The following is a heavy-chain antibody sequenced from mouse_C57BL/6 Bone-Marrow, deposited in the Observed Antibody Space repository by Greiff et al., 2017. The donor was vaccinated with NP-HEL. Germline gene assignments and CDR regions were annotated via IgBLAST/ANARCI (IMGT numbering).Heavy chain of an antibody. J-gene: IGHJ3*01. CDR3: ARPYSNYGAY. V-gene: IGHV5-9*01. Sequence: EVQLVESGGGLVKPGGSLKLSCAASGFTFSSYTMSWVRQTPEKRLEWVATISGGGGNTYYPDSVKGRFTISRDNANTTLYLQMSSLRSEDTALYYCARPYSNYGAYWGQGTLVTVSA. D-gene: IGHD2-5*01. CDR2: ISGGGGNT. CDR1: GFTFSSYT.